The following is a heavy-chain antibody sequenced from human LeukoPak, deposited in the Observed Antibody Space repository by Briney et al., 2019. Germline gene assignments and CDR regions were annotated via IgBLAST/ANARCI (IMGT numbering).Heavy chain of an antibody. J-gene: IGHJ4*02. Sequence: ASVKVSCKASGGTFSSYAISWVRQAPGQGLEWMGGIIPIFGTANYAQKFQGRVTITADKSTSTAYMELRSLRSEDSAVYYCAREALGCCRSTICSNYFDYWGQGTLVTVSS. CDR2: IIPIFGTA. D-gene: IGHD2-2*01. CDR3: AREALGCCRSTICSNYFDY. CDR1: GGTFSSYA. V-gene: IGHV1-69*06.